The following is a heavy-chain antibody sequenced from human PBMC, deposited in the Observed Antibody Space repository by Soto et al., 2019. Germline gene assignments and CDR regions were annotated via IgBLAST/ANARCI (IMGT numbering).Heavy chain of an antibody. CDR2: IYYSGST. V-gene: IGHV4-39*01. J-gene: IGHJ4*02. CDR1: GGSISSSSYY. Sequence: SENPSLTCTVSGGSISSSSYYWGWIRQPPGKGLEWIGSIYYSGSTYYNPSLKSRVTISVDTSKDQFSLKLSSVTAADTAVYYCARRLYYYDSSTPLTRCDYWGQGTLVTVS. D-gene: IGHD3-22*01. CDR3: ARRLYYYDSSTPLTRCDY.